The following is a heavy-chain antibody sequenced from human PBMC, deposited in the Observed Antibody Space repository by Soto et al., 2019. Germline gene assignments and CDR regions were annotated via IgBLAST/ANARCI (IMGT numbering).Heavy chain of an antibody. CDR1: GFTFSSYG. CDR3: ARGGGRGSPQGQDYYFDY. J-gene: IGHJ4*02. CDR2: IWYDGSNK. Sequence: GGSLRLSCAASGFTFSSYGMHWVRQAPGKGLEWVAVIWYDGSNKYYADSVKGRFTISRDNSKNTLYLQMNSLRAEDTAVYYCARGGGRGSPQGQDYYFDYWGQGTLVTVSS. D-gene: IGHD2-15*01. V-gene: IGHV3-33*01.